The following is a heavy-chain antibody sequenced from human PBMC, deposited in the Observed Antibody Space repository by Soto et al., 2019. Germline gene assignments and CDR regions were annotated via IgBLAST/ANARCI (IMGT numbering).Heavy chain of an antibody. CDR2: MNPNSGNT. D-gene: IGHD5-12*01. Sequence: QVQLVQSGAEVKKPGASVKVSCKASGYTFTSYDINWVRQATGQGLEWMGWMNPNSGNTGYAQKFQGRVTMTRNTSISTAYMELSSLRSEDMAVYYCASLRGYSGYLDYWGQGTLVTVSS. CDR3: ASLRGYSGYLDY. V-gene: IGHV1-8*01. CDR1: GYTFTSYD. J-gene: IGHJ4*02.